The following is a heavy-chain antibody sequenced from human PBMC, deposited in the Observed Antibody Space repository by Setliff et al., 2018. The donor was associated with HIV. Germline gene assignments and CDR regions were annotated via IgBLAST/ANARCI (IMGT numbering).Heavy chain of an antibody. CDR2: IYYSGST. CDR3: ARSTPSVGYISEH. Sequence: ASETLSLTCTVSGGSISSYYWSWIRQPPGKGLEWIGYIYYSGSTNYNPSLKSRVTISVDTSKNQFSLKLNSVTAADAAVYYCARSTPSVGYISEHWGQGTLVTVSS. CDR1: GGSISSYY. J-gene: IGHJ4*02. V-gene: IGHV4-59*01. D-gene: IGHD5-12*01.